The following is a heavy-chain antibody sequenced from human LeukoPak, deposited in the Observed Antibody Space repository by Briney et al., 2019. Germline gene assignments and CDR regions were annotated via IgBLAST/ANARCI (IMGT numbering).Heavy chain of an antibody. CDR1: GASLSSSSNY. CDR3: ARNTGSYIGY. Sequence: SETLSLTCSVSGASLSSSSNYWGWIRQPPGKGLEWIGSIYYSGSTSYNPSFKSQVTISAGTSNRQFSLELSSVTAADTAVYYCARNTGSYIGYWGQGTLVTVSS. J-gene: IGHJ4*02. V-gene: IGHV4-39*01. CDR2: IYYSGST. D-gene: IGHD1-26*01.